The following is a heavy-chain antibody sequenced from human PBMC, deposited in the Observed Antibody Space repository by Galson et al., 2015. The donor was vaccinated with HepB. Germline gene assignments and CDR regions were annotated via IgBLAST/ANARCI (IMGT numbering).Heavy chain of an antibody. Sequence: SLRLSCAASGLTFISYWMHWVRQVPGKGLVWVSRINSDGSSTTYADSVKGRFTISRDNARNTLWLQMDSLRVEDTAVYYCARPDLSSSGWYTNFDYWGQGTLVTVSS. CDR1: GLTFISYW. V-gene: IGHV3-74*01. J-gene: IGHJ4*02. CDR3: ARPDLSSSGWYTNFDY. CDR2: INSDGSST. D-gene: IGHD6-19*01.